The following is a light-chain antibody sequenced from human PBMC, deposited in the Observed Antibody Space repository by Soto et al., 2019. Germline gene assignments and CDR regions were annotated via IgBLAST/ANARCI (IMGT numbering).Light chain of an antibody. J-gene: IGLJ2*01. V-gene: IGLV2-23*01. CDR3: CSYAGSSTAVV. Sequence: QSALTQPASVSGSPGQSITISCTGTSSDVGSYNLVSWYQQHPGKAPKLMIYEGSKRPSGVSNRFSGSKSGNTASLTISGLQAEDDADYYCCSYAGSSTAVVFGRGTTLTVL. CDR1: SSDVGSYNL. CDR2: EGS.